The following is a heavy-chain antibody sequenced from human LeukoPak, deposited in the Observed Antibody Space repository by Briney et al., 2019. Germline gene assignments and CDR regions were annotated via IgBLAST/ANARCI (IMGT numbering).Heavy chain of an antibody. J-gene: IGHJ4*02. CDR1: GFTFSSYE. CDR2: ISSSGSTI. Sequence: GGSLRLSCAASGFTFSSYEMNWVRQAPGKGLEWVSYISSSGSTIYYADSVKGRFTISRDNSKNTLYLQMNSLRAEDTAVYYCAKERGRHPQYYFDYWGQGTLVTVSS. CDR3: AKERGRHPQYYFDY. D-gene: IGHD3-16*01. V-gene: IGHV3-48*03.